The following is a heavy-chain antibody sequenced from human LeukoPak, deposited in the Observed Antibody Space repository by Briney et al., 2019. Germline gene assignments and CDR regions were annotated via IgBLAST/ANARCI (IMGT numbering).Heavy chain of an antibody. CDR3: ASGITIFGVVPDYYGMDV. D-gene: IGHD3-3*01. CDR1: GGSISSYY. Sequence: SETLSLTCTVSGGSISSYYWSWIRQPPGKGLEWIGYIYYSGSTNYNPSLKSRVTISVDTSKNQFSLKLSSVTAADTAVYYCASGITIFGVVPDYYGMDVWGQGTTVTVSS. CDR2: IYYSGST. J-gene: IGHJ6*02. V-gene: IGHV4-59*08.